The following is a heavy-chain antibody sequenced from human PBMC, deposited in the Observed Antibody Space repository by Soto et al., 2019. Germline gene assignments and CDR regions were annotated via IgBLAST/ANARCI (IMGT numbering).Heavy chain of an antibody. D-gene: IGHD5-12*01. J-gene: IGHJ5*02. CDR1: GGSISSYY. V-gene: IGHV4-59*08. CDR2: IYYSGST. Sequence: SETLSLTCAVYGGSISSYYWSWIRQPPGKGLEWIGYIYYSGSTNYNPSLKSRVTISVDTSKNQFSLNLSSVTAADTAMYYCARAGVATIYPGNNWFDPWGQGTLVTVSS. CDR3: ARAGVATIYPGNNWFDP.